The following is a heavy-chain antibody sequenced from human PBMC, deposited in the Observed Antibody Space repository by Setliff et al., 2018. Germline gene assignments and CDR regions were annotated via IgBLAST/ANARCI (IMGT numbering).Heavy chain of an antibody. CDR1: GFTFVNYW. V-gene: IGHV3-74*01. CDR2: VNSDGSST. Sequence: GSLRLSCAASGFTFVNYWMHWVRQAPGKGLVWVSRVNSDGSSTIYADSVKGRFTISRDNAENTLYLQMNSLRPDDTAVYFCARGPQTSLGSGSFGADDAFDIWGQGTMVTVSS. CDR3: ARGPQTSLGSGSFGADDAFDI. D-gene: IGHD3-10*01. J-gene: IGHJ3*02.